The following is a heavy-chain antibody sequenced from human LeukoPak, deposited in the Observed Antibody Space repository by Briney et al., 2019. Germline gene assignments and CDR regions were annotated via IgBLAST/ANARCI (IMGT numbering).Heavy chain of an antibody. CDR3: GKGRTGYSYGYGIDS. CDR1: GFIFSSYG. J-gene: IGHJ4*02. CDR2: ISYDGSNK. Sequence: GGSLRHSCAASGFIFSSYGMHWVRQAPGKGLEWVATISYDGSNKYFADSVKGRFTISRDNSKNTLYLQMNSLRAEDTAVYYCGKGRTGYSYGYGIDSWGQGTLVTVSS. V-gene: IGHV3-30*18. D-gene: IGHD5-18*01.